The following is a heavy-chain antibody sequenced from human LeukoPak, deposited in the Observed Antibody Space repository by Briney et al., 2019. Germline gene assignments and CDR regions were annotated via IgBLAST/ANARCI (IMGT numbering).Heavy chain of an antibody. D-gene: IGHD3-10*01. J-gene: IGHJ4*02. Sequence: SGGSLRLSCAVSGFTFSSYGMHWVRQAPGKGLEWVAVIWYDGSNKYYADSVKGRFTISRDNSKNTLYLQMNSLRAEDTAVYYCAKSPGVRGVIIYYFDYWGQGTLVTVSS. CDR2: IWYDGSNK. CDR1: GFTFSSYG. CDR3: AKSPGVRGVIIYYFDY. V-gene: IGHV3-33*06.